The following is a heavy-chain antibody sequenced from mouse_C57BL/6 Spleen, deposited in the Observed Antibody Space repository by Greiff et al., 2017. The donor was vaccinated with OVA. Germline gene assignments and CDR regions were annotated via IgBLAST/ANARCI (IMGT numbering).Heavy chain of an antibody. CDR2: IWTGGGT. J-gene: IGHJ4*01. D-gene: IGHD2-1*01. CDR3: ARNGLYGNFFYAMDY. Sequence: VKLMESGPGLVAPSQSLSITCTVSGFSLTSYAISWVRQPPGKGLEWLGVIWTGGGTNYNSALKSRLSISKDNSKSQVFLKMNSLQTDDTARYYCARNGLYGNFFYAMDYWGQGTSVTVSS. CDR1: GFSLTSYA. V-gene: IGHV2-9-1*01.